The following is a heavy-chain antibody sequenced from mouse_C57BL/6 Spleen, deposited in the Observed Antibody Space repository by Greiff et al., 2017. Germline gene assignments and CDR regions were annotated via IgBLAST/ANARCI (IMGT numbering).Heavy chain of an antibody. Sequence: QVQLKESGAELARPGASVKLSCKASGYTFTSYGISWVKQRTGQGLEWIGEIYPRSGNTYYNEKFKGKATLTADKSSSTAYMELRSLTSEDSAVYFCHCGSSPFAYWGQGTLVTVSA. V-gene: IGHV1-81*01. CDR2: IYPRSGNT. CDR1: GYTFTSYG. CDR3: HCGSSPFAY. D-gene: IGHD1-1*01. J-gene: IGHJ3*01.